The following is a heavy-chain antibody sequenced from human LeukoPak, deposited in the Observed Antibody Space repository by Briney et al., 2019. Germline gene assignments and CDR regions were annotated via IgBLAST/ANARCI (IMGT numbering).Heavy chain of an antibody. CDR2: IKAKAHGGTI. V-gene: IGHV3-15*01. Sequence: WIRQPPGKGLEWVGRIKAKAHGGTIEYAAPVKGRFTISRDNSKNTLYLQMNSLRPEDTAVYYCAGHFGAWHYFDYWGQGTLVTVSS. CDR3: AGHFGAWHYFDY. J-gene: IGHJ4*02. D-gene: IGHD3-3*01.